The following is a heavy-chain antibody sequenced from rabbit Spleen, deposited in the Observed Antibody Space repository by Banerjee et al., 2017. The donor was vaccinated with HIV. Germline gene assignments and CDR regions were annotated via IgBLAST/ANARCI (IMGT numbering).Heavy chain of an antibody. V-gene: IGHV1S40*01. CDR1: GFSFSSNYY. CDR3: ARDTGSSFSSYGMDL. Sequence: QSLEESGGDLVKPGASLTLTCTASGFSFSSNYYMCWVRQAPGKGLEYIACIYAGSSGSTYYASWAKGRFTISKTSSTTVTLQMTSLTVADTATYFCARDTGSSFSSYGMDLWGPGTLVTVS. J-gene: IGHJ6*01. D-gene: IGHD8-1*01. CDR2: IYAGSSGST.